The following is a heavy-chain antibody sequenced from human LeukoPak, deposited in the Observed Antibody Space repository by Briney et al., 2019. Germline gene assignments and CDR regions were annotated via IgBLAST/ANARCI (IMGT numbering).Heavy chain of an antibody. V-gene: IGHV4-4*02. CDR3: ARAEGDYDILTGYYRFDY. CDR1: GDSISSSNW. D-gene: IGHD3-9*01. Sequence: PSGTLSLTCAVSGDSISSSNWWTWVRQPPGKGLQWIGEIYHSGSTNYNPSLKSRVTMSLDKSKNQFSLKLSSVTAADTAVYYCARAEGDYDILTGYYRFDYWGQGTLVTVSS. CDR2: IYHSGST. J-gene: IGHJ4*02.